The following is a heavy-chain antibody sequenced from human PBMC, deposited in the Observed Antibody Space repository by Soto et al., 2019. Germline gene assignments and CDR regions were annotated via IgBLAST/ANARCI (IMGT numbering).Heavy chain of an antibody. CDR2: ISGSGGRT. D-gene: IGHD6-13*01. CDR3: PRRGQQLVLDF. V-gene: IGHV3-23*01. Sequence: HWCSLGISRAASRFRVYISAVTWVCQAPGKGLEWVSAISGSGGRTYYADSVKGRFTISRDNSKNTLYLQMNSLRSDDTAVYCCPRRGQQLVLDFWGQGTLVTVS. J-gene: IGHJ4*02. CDR1: RFRVYISA.